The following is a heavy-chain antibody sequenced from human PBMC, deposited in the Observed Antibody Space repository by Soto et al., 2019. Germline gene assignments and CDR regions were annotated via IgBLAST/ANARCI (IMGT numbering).Heavy chain of an antibody. V-gene: IGHV1-69*02. CDR3: ARASTGTYYYYGMDV. Sequence: VKLSCKAFGGSFSRYTICWVRQATGQGLEWMGRIIPILGIANYAQKFQGRVTITADKSTSTAYMELSSLRSEDTAVYYCARASTGTYYYYGMDVWGQGTTVTVSS. CDR1: GGSFSRYT. CDR2: IIPILGIA. D-gene: IGHD4-17*01. J-gene: IGHJ6*01.